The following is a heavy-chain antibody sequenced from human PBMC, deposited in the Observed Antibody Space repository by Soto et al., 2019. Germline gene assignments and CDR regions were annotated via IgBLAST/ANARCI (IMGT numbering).Heavy chain of an antibody. V-gene: IGHV3-21*01. D-gene: IGHD4-17*01. J-gene: IGHJ6*03. CDR3: ARANYGDYYYYMDV. CDR2: ISSSSSYI. CDR1: GFTFSSYS. Sequence: GGSLRLSCAASGFTFSSYSMNWVRQAPGKGLEWVSSISSSSSYIYYADSVKGRFTISRDNAKNSLYLQMNSLRAEDTAVYYCARANYGDYYYYMDVWGKGTTVTVSS.